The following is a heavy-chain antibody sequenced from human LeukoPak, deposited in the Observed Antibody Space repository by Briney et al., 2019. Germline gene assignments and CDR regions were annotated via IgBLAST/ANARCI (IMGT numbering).Heavy chain of an antibody. J-gene: IGHJ4*02. CDR3: AKDRGVTGGFDY. CDR1: GFTFSSYG. Sequence: PGRSLRLSCAASGFTFSSYGMHWVRQAPGKGLEWVAVISYDGSNKYYADSVKGRFTISRDNSKNTLYLQMNSLRAEDTAVYYCAKDRGVTGGFDYWGQGTLVTVSS. V-gene: IGHV3-30*18. D-gene: IGHD2-21*02. CDR2: ISYDGSNK.